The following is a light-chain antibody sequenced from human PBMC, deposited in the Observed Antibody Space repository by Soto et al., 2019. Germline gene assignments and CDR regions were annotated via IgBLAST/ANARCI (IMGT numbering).Light chain of an antibody. Sequence: DIQMTQSPSTLSASVGDRVTITCRASESVSTRLSWYQQKPGKAPKVLIYDACIGAGGVPSRCAGSGSGTEFLLTINRLQPDDFATYYCQQYSVYWTFGQGTKVDIK. CDR1: ESVSTR. CDR2: DAC. V-gene: IGKV1-5*01. CDR3: QQYSVYWT. J-gene: IGKJ1*01.